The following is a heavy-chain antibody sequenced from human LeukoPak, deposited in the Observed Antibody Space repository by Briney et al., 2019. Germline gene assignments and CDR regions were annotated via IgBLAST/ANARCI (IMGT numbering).Heavy chain of an antibody. V-gene: IGHV7-4-1*02. J-gene: IGHJ6*02. CDR3: ARPVLPYYYYGMDV. CDR2: INTNTGNP. CDR1: GYTFTSYA. Sequence: GASVKVSCKASGYTFTSYAMNWMRQAPGQGLEWMGWINTNTGNPTYAQGFTGRFVFSLDTSVSTAYLQISSLKAEDTAVYYCARPVLPYYYYGMDVWGQGTTVTVSS.